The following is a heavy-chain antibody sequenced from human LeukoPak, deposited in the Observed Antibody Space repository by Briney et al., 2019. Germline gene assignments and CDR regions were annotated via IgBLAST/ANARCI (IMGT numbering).Heavy chain of an antibody. V-gene: IGHV4-61*02. CDR1: GDSISSGSYY. CDR3: ARDGAYCSSTSCYNWFDP. CDR2: IYSSGST. Sequence: SETLSLTCTVSGDSISSGSYYWSWIRQPAGKGQEWIGRIYSSGSTNYNPSLKSRVTISVDTSKNQFSLTLSSVTAADTAVYYCARDGAYCSSTSCYNWFDPWGQGTLVTVSS. D-gene: IGHD2-2*01. J-gene: IGHJ5*02.